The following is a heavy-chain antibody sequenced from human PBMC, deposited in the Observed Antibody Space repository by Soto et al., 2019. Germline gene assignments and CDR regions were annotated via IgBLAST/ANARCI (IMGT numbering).Heavy chain of an antibody. Sequence: ASVKVSCKASGYTFTSYYMHWVRQAPGQGLEWMGIINPSGGSTSYAQKFQGRVTMTRDTSTSTVYMELSSLRSEDTAVYYCARGSTNGYCSGGSCRGGWFDPWGQGTLVTVSS. CDR2: INPSGGST. CDR1: GYTFTSYY. J-gene: IGHJ5*02. CDR3: ARGSTNGYCSGGSCRGGWFDP. V-gene: IGHV1-46*03. D-gene: IGHD2-15*01.